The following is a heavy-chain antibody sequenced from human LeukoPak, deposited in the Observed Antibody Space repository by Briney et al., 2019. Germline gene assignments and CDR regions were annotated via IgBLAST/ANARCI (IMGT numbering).Heavy chain of an antibody. J-gene: IGHJ4*02. V-gene: IGHV1-46*01. CDR2: INPSGGST. D-gene: IGHD6-19*01. CDR1: GYIFSSYC. CDR3: AKDGSPYSSRYFDY. Sequence: GASVKVSCKASGYIFSSYCMHWVRQAPGQGLEWMGIINPSGGSTTYAQRFQGRVTMARDTSTRTVYMELSSLRSEDTAVYYCAKDGSPYSSRYFDYWGQGTLVTVSS.